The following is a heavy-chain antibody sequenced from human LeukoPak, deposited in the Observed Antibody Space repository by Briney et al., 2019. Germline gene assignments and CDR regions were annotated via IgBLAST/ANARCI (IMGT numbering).Heavy chain of an antibody. D-gene: IGHD3-10*01. V-gene: IGHV3-9*01. CDR1: GFTFDDYA. CDR3: AKDRLPMVRGVDY. Sequence: GRSLRLSCAASGFTFDDYAMHWVRQAPGKGLEWVSGISWNSGSIGYADSVKGRFTISRDNSKNTLFLQMNSLRAEDTAVYYCAKDRLPMVRGVDYWGQGTLVTVSS. J-gene: IGHJ4*02. CDR2: ISWNSGSI.